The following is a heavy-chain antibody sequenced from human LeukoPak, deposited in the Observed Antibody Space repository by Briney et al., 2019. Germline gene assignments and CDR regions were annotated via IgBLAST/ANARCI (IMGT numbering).Heavy chain of an antibody. Sequence: GASVKVSCNASGSTFSSYAISWVRQAPGQGLEWMGGIIPIFGTANYAQKFQGRVTITADKSTSTAYMELSSLRSEDTAVYYCARNPPGIAPAGTGGYYFDYWGQGTLVTVSS. V-gene: IGHV1-69*06. CDR3: ARNPPGIAPAGTGGYYFDY. J-gene: IGHJ4*02. CDR1: GSTFSSYA. CDR2: IIPIFGTA. D-gene: IGHD6-13*01.